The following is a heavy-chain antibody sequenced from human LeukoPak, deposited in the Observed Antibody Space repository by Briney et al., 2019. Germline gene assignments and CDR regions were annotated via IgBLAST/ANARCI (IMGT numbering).Heavy chain of an antibody. Sequence: ASVKVSCKASGGTFSSYAISWVRQAPGQGLEWMGGIIPIFGTANYAQKFQGRVTITTDESTSTAYMELSSLRSEDTAVYYRARDLAAAGNQGFDYWGQGTLVTVSS. V-gene: IGHV1-69*05. CDR3: ARDLAAAGNQGFDY. J-gene: IGHJ4*02. D-gene: IGHD6-13*01. CDR2: IIPIFGTA. CDR1: GGTFSSYA.